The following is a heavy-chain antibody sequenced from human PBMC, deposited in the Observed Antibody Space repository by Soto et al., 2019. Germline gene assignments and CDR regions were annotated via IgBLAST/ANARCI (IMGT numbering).Heavy chain of an antibody. V-gene: IGHV3-30-3*01. CDR3: ARGENWNYQHNWSDP. Sequence: HPGGSLRLSCAASGFTFSSYAMHWVRQAPGKGLEWVAVISYDGSNKYYADSVKGRFTISRDNSKNTLYLQMNSLRAEDTAVYYCARGENWNYQHNWSDPWGQGTLVPVSS. D-gene: IGHD1-7*01. CDR1: GFTFSSYA. CDR2: ISYDGSNK. J-gene: IGHJ5*02.